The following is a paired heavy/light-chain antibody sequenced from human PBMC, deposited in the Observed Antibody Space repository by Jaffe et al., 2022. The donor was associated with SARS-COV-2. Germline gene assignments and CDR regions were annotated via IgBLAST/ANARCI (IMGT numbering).Heavy chain of an antibody. D-gene: IGHD2-2*01. CDR2: ISSDGATI. V-gene: IGHV3-48*04. J-gene: IGHJ4*02. CDR1: GFTFSSYS. Sequence: EVQLVASGGGLVQPGGSLRLSCAASGFTFSSYSMNWVRQAPGKGLEWLSYISSDGATIYYAGSVKGRFTISRDNAKNSLYLQMNSLRAEDTAVYYCASIFYCSSTSCGDWGQGTLVTVSS. CDR3: ASIFYCSSTSCGD.
Light chain of an antibody. V-gene: IGKV1-17*01. CDR2: AAS. CDR3: LQHNGYVLT. Sequence: DIQMTQSPSSLSASVGDRVTITCRASQDIKNDLGWYQQKPGKAPKRLIYAASSLQSGVPSRFSGSGSGTEFTLTISSLQPEDFATYYCLQHNGYVLTFGGGTKVEIK. CDR1: QDIKND. J-gene: IGKJ4*01.